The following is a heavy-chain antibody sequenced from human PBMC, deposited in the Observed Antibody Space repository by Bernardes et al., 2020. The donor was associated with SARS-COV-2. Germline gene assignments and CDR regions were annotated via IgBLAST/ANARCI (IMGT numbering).Heavy chain of an antibody. Sequence: GGSLRLSCAASGFTFRSYAMSWVRQAPGKGLEWVSAISGSGGSTYYADSVKGRFTISRDNSKNTLYLQMNSLRAEDTAVYYCAKVGVVVPAAIVPFDYWGQGTLVTVSS. CDR3: AKVGVVVPAAIVPFDY. CDR2: ISGSGGST. D-gene: IGHD2-2*01. CDR1: GFTFRSYA. J-gene: IGHJ4*02. V-gene: IGHV3-23*01.